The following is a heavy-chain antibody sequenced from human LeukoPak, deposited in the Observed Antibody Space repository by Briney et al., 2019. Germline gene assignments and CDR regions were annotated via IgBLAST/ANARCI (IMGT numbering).Heavy chain of an antibody. Sequence: PSETLSLTCTVSGGSVTSGNYYWNWIRQPAWKGLEWIGRIYTNGGASYNPSLKSRVTISIDASKNQFSLKLSSVTAADTAVYYCARQPPGYWGHGILVTVSS. J-gene: IGHJ4*01. V-gene: IGHV4-61*02. CDR2: IYTNGGA. CDR3: ARQPPGY. CDR1: GGSVTSGNYY.